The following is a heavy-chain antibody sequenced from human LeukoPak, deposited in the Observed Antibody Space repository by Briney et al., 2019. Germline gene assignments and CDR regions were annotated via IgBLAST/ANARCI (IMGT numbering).Heavy chain of an antibody. J-gene: IGHJ6*02. CDR2: VYSSGST. Sequence: SETLSLTCTVSGGSISSSYWSWIRQPAGKGLEWIGRVYSSGSTNYNPSLKSRVTMSVDTSKNHFSLKLSSVTAADTAAYYCAAYNPPYYGMDVWGQGTTVTVSS. CDR1: GGSISSSY. V-gene: IGHV4-4*07. D-gene: IGHD5-24*01. CDR3: AAYNPPYYGMDV.